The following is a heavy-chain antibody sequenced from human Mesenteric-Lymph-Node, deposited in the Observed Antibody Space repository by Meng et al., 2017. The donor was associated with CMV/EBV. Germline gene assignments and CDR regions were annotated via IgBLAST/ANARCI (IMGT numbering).Heavy chain of an antibody. V-gene: IGHV3-23*01. CDR2: ISGSGTYT. Sequence: GESLKISCAASGFIFGNYAMSWVRQAPGKGLEWVSRISGSGTYTYTADSVQGRFTISRDNSKNTLYLQMNSLRAEDTAVYYCARDRGSGWYEFDYWGPGTLVTVSS. CDR1: GFIFGNYA. D-gene: IGHD6-19*01. J-gene: IGHJ4*02. CDR3: ARDRGSGWYEFDY.